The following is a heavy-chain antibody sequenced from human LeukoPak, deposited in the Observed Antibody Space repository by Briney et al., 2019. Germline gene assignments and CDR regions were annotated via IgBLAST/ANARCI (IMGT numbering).Heavy chain of an antibody. Sequence: PGRSLRLSCAASGFTFSSYGMHWVRQAPGKGLEWVAVISYDGSNKYYADSVKGRFTISRDNSKSTLYLQMNSLRAEDTAVYYCAKANCGSECYYYLDSWGQGTLVTVSS. J-gene: IGHJ4*02. D-gene: IGHD2-21*01. CDR3: AKANCGSECYYYLDS. CDR2: ISYDGSNK. V-gene: IGHV3-30*18. CDR1: GFTFSSYG.